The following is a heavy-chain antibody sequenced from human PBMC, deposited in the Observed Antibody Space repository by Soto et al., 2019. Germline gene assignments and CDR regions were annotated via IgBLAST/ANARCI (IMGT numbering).Heavy chain of an antibody. V-gene: IGHV1-3*01. CDR1: GYTFTSYA. J-gene: IGHJ6*03. CDR3: ARECKERDYYYYYYMDV. Sequence: GASVKVSCKASGYTFTSYAMHWVRQAPGQRLEWMGWINAGNGNTKYSQKFQGRVTITRDTSASTAYMELSSLRSEDTAVYYCARECKERDYYYYYYMDVWGKGTTVTVSS. D-gene: IGHD2-8*01. CDR2: INAGNGNT.